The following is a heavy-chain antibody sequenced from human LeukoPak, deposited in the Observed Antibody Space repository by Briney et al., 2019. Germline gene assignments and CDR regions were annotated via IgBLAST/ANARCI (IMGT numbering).Heavy chain of an antibody. CDR3: ARGRWLALGL. CDR1: GFTFSDYY. Sequence: GGSLRLSCAASGFTFSDYYMSWIRQAPGKGLEWVSYISSSGSDVDYADSAEGRFTISRDNAKKSLYLQMSSLRAEDTAVYYCARGRWLALGLWGQGTLVTVSS. J-gene: IGHJ4*02. CDR2: ISSSGSDV. V-gene: IGHV3-11*04. D-gene: IGHD6-19*01.